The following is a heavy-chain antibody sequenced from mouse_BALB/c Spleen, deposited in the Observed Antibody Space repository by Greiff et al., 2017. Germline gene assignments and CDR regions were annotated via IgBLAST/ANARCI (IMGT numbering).Heavy chain of an antibody. Sequence: EVKLVESGGGLVKPGGSPKLSCAASGFTFSSYAMSWVRQSPEKRLEWVAEISSGGSYTYYPDTVTGRFTISRDNAKNTLYLEMSSLRSEDTAMYYCARDRSPFAYWGQGTLVTVSA. D-gene: IGHD2-14*01. J-gene: IGHJ3*01. CDR2: ISSGGSYT. CDR3: ARDRSPFAY. V-gene: IGHV5-9-4*01. CDR1: GFTFSSYA.